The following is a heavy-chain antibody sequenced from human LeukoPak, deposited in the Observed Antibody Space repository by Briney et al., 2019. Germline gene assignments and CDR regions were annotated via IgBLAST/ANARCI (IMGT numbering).Heavy chain of an antibody. CDR2: ISSSSSYI. CDR3: ARGAAKGDGFNRRDY. CDR1: GFTLSSYS. V-gene: IGHV3-21*01. Sequence: GGSLRLSCAASGFTLSSYSMNWVRQAPGKGLEWGSSISSSSSYIYYADSVKGRFTISRDNAKNSLYLQMNSLRAEDTAVYDCARGAAKGDGFNRRDYWGQGTLVTVSS. J-gene: IGHJ4*02. D-gene: IGHD5-24*01.